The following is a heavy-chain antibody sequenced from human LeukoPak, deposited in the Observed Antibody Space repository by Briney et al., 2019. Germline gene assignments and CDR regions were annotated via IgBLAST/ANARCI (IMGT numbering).Heavy chain of an antibody. Sequence: ASVKVSCKVSGYTLTELSMHWVRQARGKGLEWMGGLDPEDGETIYAQKFQGRVTMTEDTSTDTAYMELSSLRSEDTAVYYCATDSNPLYCSSTSCYFAFDIWGQGTMVTVSS. D-gene: IGHD2-2*01. CDR1: GYTLTELS. CDR3: ATDSNPLYCSSTSCYFAFDI. CDR2: LDPEDGET. V-gene: IGHV1-24*01. J-gene: IGHJ3*02.